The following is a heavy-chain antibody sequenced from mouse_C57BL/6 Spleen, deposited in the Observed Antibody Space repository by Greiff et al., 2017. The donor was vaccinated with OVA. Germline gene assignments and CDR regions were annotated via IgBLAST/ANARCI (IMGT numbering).Heavy chain of an antibody. V-gene: IGHV1-26*01. D-gene: IGHD2-2*01. J-gene: IGHJ3*01. Sequence: VQLQQSGPELVKPGASVKISCKASGYTFTDYYMNWVKQSHGKSLEWIGDINPNNGGTSYNQKFKGKATLTVDKSSSTAYMELRSLTSEDSAVYYCARDRGYDWAWFAYWGQGTLVTVSA. CDR3: ARDRGYDWAWFAY. CDR2: INPNNGGT. CDR1: GYTFTDYY.